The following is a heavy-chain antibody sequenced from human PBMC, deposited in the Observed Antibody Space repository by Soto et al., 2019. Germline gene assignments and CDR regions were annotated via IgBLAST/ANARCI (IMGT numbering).Heavy chain of an antibody. D-gene: IGHD1-26*01. CDR2: ISYDGSNK. Sequence: PGGSLRLSCAASGFTFSSYGMHWVRRAPGKGLEWVAVISYDGSNKYYADSVKGRFTISRDNSKNTLYLQMNSLRSEDTAVYYCAMANGTYRRPFDYWGQGTLVTVSS. CDR3: AMANGTYRRPFDY. J-gene: IGHJ4*02. CDR1: GFTFSSYG. V-gene: IGHV3-30*03.